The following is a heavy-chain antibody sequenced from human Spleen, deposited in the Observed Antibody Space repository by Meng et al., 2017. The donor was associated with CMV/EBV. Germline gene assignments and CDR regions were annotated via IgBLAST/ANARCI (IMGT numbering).Heavy chain of an antibody. Sequence: TSGFTLSDNWMSWLRQAPGKGLEWISFTDSSGSTYYADYLRGRFTVSWDNAKNSLDLHMSSLRAEDTAIYYCARDLGIGENYHYFDYGGQGALVTVSS. CDR1: GFTLSDNW. D-gene: IGHD4/OR15-4a*01. CDR2: TDSSGST. V-gene: IGHV3-11*01. CDR3: ARDLGIGENYHYFDY. J-gene: IGHJ4*02.